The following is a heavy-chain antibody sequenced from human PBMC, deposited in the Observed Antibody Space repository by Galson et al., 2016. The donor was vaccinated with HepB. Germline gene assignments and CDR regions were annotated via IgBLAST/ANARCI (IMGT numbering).Heavy chain of an antibody. J-gene: IGHJ3*01. CDR2: ILYSGTT. V-gene: IGHV4-39*01. CDR1: GGSISTSSFY. Sequence: SETLSLTCTVSGGSISTSSFYWGWIRQPPGKGLEWIGNILYSGTTYNNPSLKSRVTITGDTSKNQFSLKLTSVTAADTAVYYCARTGRSGSSYGGIQGTFDVWGQGTMVTVSS. D-gene: IGHD5-18*01. CDR3: ARTGRSGSSYGGIQGTFDV.